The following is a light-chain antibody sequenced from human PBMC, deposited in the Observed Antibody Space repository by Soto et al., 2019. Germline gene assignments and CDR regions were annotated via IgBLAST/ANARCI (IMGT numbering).Light chain of an antibody. J-gene: IGLJ2*01. V-gene: IGLV2-14*03. CDR2: DVT. CDR3: SSYTSTNTLV. CDR1: RSDVGGYNF. Sequence: QSALTQPASVSGSPGQSITISWTGTRSDVGGYNFVSWYQQHPGKVPKLLIYDVTHRPSGVSNRFSGSKSANTASLTISGLQAEDEADYYCSSYTSTNTLVFGGGTKL.